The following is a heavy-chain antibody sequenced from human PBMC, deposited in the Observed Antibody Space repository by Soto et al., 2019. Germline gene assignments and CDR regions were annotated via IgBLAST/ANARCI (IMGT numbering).Heavy chain of an antibody. CDR1: GYTFTGYY. V-gene: IGHV1-2*04. CDR2: INPNSGGT. CDR3: ARGAGEYSSSHGENDY. D-gene: IGHD6-6*01. Sequence: GASVKVSCKASGYTFTGYYMHWVRQAPGQGLEWMGWINPNSGGTNYAQKFQGWVTMTRDTSISTAYMELSRLRSDDTAVYYCARGAGEYSSSHGENDYWGQGTLVTVSS. J-gene: IGHJ4*02.